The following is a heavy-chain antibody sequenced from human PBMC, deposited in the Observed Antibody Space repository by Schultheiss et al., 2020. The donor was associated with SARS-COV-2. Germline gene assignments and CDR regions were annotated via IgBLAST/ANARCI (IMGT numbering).Heavy chain of an antibody. V-gene: IGHV1-8*02. CDR3: ARGRPTVTTPIDY. J-gene: IGHJ4*02. D-gene: IGHD4-17*01. CDR2: INPNSGGT. CDR1: GGTFSSYA. Sequence: ASVKVSCKASGGTFSSYAISWVRQAPGQGLEWMGRINPNSGGTNYAQKFQGRVTMTRNTSISTAYMELSSLRSEDTAVYYCARGRPTVTTPIDYWGQGTLVTVSS.